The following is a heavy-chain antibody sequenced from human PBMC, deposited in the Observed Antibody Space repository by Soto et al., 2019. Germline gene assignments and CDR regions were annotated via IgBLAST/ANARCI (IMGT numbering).Heavy chain of an antibody. Sequence: QVQLQESGPGLVKPSETLSLTCTVSGASIGSSYWSWIRQPPGKGLGWIGYIFYSGSTNYSPSLNSRVSISIDTSNSQFSPTRSSVTAADTAVYYCAGVSTVTKLDYWGHGILVTVSS. CDR3: AGVSTVTKLDY. D-gene: IGHD4-17*01. CDR2: IFYSGST. V-gene: IGHV4-59*01. J-gene: IGHJ4*01. CDR1: GASIGSSY.